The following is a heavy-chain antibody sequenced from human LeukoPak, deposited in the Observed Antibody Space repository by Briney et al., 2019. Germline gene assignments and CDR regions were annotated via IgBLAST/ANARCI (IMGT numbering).Heavy chain of an antibody. CDR2: ILTTGDT. J-gene: IGHJ3*02. CDR1: EIPFTNYA. CDR3: ARKDAFDI. V-gene: IGHV3-23*01. Sequence: GGSLRLSCAASEIPFTNYAMTWVRQAAGKGLEWVSSILTTGDTYYADSVRGRFTISRDNSKNTLYLQMNGLRAEDTAMYYCARKDAFDIWGQGTMVTVSS.